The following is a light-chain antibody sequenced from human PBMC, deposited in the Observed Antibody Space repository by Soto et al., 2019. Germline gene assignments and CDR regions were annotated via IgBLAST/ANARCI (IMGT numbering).Light chain of an antibody. V-gene: IGKV3-11*01. CDR1: QSVSSF. CDR2: DAS. J-gene: IGKJ4*01. CDR3: QHRSNWPLT. Sequence: EIVLTQSPATLSLSPGERATLSCRASQSVSSFLAWYQQKPGQAPRLLIYDASNRATGIPARFSGSGSGTDFTLTISSLEPEDFAVYYCQHRSNWPLTFGGGTKVEIK.